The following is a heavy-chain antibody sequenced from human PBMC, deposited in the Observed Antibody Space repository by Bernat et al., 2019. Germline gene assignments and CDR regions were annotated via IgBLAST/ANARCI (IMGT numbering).Heavy chain of an antibody. V-gene: IGHV2-5*02. CDR1: GFSLSTSGVG. Sequence: QITLKESGPTLVKPTQTLTLTCTFSGFSLSTSGVGVGWIRQPPGKALEWLALIYWDDDKRYSPSLKSRLTITKDTSKNQVVLTMTNMDPVDTATYYCAHRRLGAVAGTEAFDIWGQGTMVTVSS. D-gene: IGHD6-19*01. CDR3: AHRRLGAVAGTEAFDI. J-gene: IGHJ3*02. CDR2: IYWDDDK.